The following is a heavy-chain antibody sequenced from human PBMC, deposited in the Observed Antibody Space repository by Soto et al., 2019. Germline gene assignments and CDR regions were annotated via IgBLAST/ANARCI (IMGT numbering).Heavy chain of an antibody. CDR1: GGTFSSYA. V-gene: IGHV1-69*13. CDR3: ARGDGYSRTFDP. D-gene: IGHD6-13*01. CDR2: IIPIFGTA. J-gene: IGHJ5*01. Sequence: GASVKVSCKASGGTFSSYAISWVRQAPGQGLEWMGGIIPIFGTANYAQKFQGRVTITADESTSTAYMEPSSLRSEDTAVYYCARGDGYSRTFDPWGQGTLVTVSS.